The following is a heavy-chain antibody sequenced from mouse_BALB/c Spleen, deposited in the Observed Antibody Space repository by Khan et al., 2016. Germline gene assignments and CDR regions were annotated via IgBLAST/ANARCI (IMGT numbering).Heavy chain of an antibody. J-gene: IGHJ1*01. CDR2: INTYSGES. Sequence: QIQLVQSGPELKKPGKTVKISCKASGYTFTNYGMNWVKQAPGKGLKWMGWINTYSGESTYADDFKGRFAVSLENSANTAYLQINNLKNEETATYFCSRYRYYYVSCRSFDVCGAGTPVTVSS. CDR3: SRYRYYYVSCRSFDV. D-gene: IGHD1-1*01. V-gene: IGHV9-3-1*01. CDR1: GYTFTNYG.